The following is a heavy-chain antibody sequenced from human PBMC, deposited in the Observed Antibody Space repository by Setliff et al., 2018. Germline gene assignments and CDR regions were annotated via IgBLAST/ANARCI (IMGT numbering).Heavy chain of an antibody. CDR2: INWSGGTA. Sequence: PGGSLRLSCAASGFTFKDYGMAWVRQSPGKGLEWVAGINWSGGTAGYADSVRGRFTISRDNAKSSVYLQMNNLRVEDTALYSCARDGVSYAMDVWGHGTTVTVSS. J-gene: IGHJ6*02. CDR3: ARDGVSYAMDV. CDR1: GFTFKDYG. V-gene: IGHV3-20*04.